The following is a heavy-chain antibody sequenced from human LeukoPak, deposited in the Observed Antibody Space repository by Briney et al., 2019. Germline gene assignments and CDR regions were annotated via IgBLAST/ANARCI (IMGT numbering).Heavy chain of an antibody. Sequence: GRSLRLSCAASGFTFDDYAMHWVRQAPGKGLEWVSGMSGNSGSICYADSVKGRFTISRDKAKNCLFLQMNMMIAEDTALYYCAKDSPSGSQLDYWGQGTLVTVSS. V-gene: IGHV3-9*01. D-gene: IGHD1-26*01. CDR2: MSGNSGSI. CDR1: GFTFDDYA. J-gene: IGHJ4*02. CDR3: AKDSPSGSQLDY.